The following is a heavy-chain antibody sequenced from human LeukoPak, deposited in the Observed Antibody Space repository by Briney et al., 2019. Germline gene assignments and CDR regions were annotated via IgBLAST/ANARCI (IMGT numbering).Heavy chain of an antibody. V-gene: IGHV3-53*01. CDR1: GFTVSSNY. CDR3: ARVNYYDSSGYYPF. Sequence: GGSLRLSCAASGFTVSSNYMSWVRQAPGKGLEWVSVIYSGGSTYYADSVKGRFTISRDDSKNTLYLQMNSLRAEDTAVYYCARVNYYDSSGYYPFWGQGTLVTVSS. D-gene: IGHD3-22*01. CDR2: IYSGGST. J-gene: IGHJ4*02.